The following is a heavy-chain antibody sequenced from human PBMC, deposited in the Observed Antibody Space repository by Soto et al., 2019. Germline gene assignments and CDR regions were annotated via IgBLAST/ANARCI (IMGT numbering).Heavy chain of an antibody. CDR2: ISGGGTTI. CDR3: AGPPYYSGSVF. V-gene: IGHV3-11*01. D-gene: IGHD3-10*01. CDR1: GFRFSDHY. J-gene: IGHJ4*02. Sequence: GGSLRLSCAASGFRFSDHYMTWIRQAPGKGLEWVSKISGGGTTIYYADSVKGRFTVSRDNAKHSLYLQMNSLRAEDTAVYYCAGPPYYSGSVFWGQGTLVTVSS.